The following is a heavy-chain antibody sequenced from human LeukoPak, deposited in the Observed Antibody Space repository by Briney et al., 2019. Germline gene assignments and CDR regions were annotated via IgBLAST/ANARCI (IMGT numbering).Heavy chain of an antibody. J-gene: IGHJ3*02. CDR3: ASPATFDI. CDR1: GFTFSSYS. Sequence: GGSLRLSCAASGFTFSSYSMNWVRRAPGKGLEWVSSISSSSSYIYYADSVKGRFTISRDNAKNSLYPQMNSLRAEDTAVYYCASPATFDIWGQGTMVTVSS. V-gene: IGHV3-21*01. CDR2: ISSSSSYI.